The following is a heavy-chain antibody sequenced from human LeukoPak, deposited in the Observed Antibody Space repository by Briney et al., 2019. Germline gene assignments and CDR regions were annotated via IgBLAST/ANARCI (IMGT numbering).Heavy chain of an antibody. CDR1: GYTFSSYD. V-gene: IGHV1-8*01. D-gene: IGHD6-19*01. Sequence: ASVKVSCKTSGYTFSSYDINWVRQASGQGLEWMGWMNPNSGNTGYAEKFQGRVTMTRDTSINTAYMDLSGLESDDTAVYYCARGPRGSGWAHDAFDIWGQGTMVTVSS. J-gene: IGHJ3*02. CDR3: ARGPRGSGWAHDAFDI. CDR2: MNPNSGNT.